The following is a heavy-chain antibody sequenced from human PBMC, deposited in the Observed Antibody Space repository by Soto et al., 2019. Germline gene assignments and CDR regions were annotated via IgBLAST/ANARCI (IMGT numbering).Heavy chain of an antibody. CDR1: GFTLSKYV. Sequence: PGGSLRLSCAASGFTLSKYVMTWLRQAPGKGMEWDSAISGSGSSTYYADSVQGRFTISRDNSKNTLYLQMSSMRADDTAVYYCGKGAGGYDGSGYHFDYWGQGTLVTVSS. J-gene: IGHJ4*02. CDR3: GKGAGGYDGSGYHFDY. V-gene: IGHV3-23*01. D-gene: IGHD3-22*01. CDR2: ISGSGSST.